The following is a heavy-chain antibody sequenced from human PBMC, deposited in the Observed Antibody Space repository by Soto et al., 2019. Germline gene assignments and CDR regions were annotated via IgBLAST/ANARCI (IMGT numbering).Heavy chain of an antibody. CDR1: GGSISSGGYY. CDR2: IYYSGST. J-gene: IGHJ5*02. Sequence: PSETLSLTCTVSGGSISSGGYYWSWIRQHPGKGLEWIGYIYYSGSTYYNPSLKSRVTISVDTSKNQFSLKLSSVTAADTAVYYCARGRPFGELPPMFDPWGQGPLVTVSS. D-gene: IGHD3-10*01. V-gene: IGHV4-31*03. CDR3: ARGRPFGELPPMFDP.